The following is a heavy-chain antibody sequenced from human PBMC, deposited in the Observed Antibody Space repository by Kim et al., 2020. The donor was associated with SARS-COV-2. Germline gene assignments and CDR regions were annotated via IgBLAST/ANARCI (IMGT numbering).Heavy chain of an antibody. J-gene: IGHJ6*02. CDR2: ISYDGSNK. D-gene: IGHD6-19*01. Sequence: GGSLRLSCAASGFTFSSYGMHWVRQALGKGLEWVAVISYDGSNKYYADSVKGRFTISRDNSKNTLYLQMNSLRAEDTAVYYCAKEEGSGYSSGWTYYYYGMDVWGQGTTVTVSS. CDR1: GFTFSSYG. CDR3: AKEEGSGYSSGWTYYYYGMDV. V-gene: IGHV3-30*18.